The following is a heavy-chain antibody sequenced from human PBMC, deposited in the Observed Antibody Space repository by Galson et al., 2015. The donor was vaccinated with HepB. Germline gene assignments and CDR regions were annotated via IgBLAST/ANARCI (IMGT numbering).Heavy chain of an antibody. CDR3: AKDIGGYSPNYYYYGMDV. Sequence: SLRLSCAASGFTFDDYTMHWVRQAPGKGLEWVSLISWDGGSTYYADSVKGRFTISRDNSKNSLYLQMNSLRTEDTALYYCAKDIGGYSPNYYYYGMDVWGQGTTVTVSS. CDR1: GFTFDDYT. V-gene: IGHV3-43*01. CDR2: ISWDGGST. J-gene: IGHJ6*02. D-gene: IGHD5-18*01.